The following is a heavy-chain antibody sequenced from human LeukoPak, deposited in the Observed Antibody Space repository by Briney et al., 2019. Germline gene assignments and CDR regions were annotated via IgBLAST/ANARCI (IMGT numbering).Heavy chain of an antibody. V-gene: IGHV3-11*01. Sequence: GGSLRLSCAASGFTFSDYYMTWIRQAPGKGLLWLSFISDSSRTIYYADSVKGRFTISRDNAKNSLYLQMSSLRAEDTAIYYCARSSLPGRSGRTEYFQHWGQGALVTVSS. CDR2: ISDSSRTI. CDR3: ARSSLPGRSGRTEYFQH. J-gene: IGHJ1*01. CDR1: GFTFSDYY. D-gene: IGHD6-19*01.